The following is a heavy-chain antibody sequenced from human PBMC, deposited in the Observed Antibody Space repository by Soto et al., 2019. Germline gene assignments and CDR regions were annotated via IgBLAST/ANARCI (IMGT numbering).Heavy chain of an antibody. CDR2: INAGNGNT. J-gene: IGHJ5*01. CDR1: GYTFTSYA. D-gene: IGHD2-2*01. CDR3: ARERDSTSSNQRWFDS. Sequence: ASVKVSCKASGYTFTSYAMHWVRQAPGQRLEWMGWINAGNGNTKYSQKFQGRVTITRDTSASTAYMELSSLRSEDTAVYYCARERDSTSSNQRWFDSWGQGTLVIVSS. V-gene: IGHV1-3*01.